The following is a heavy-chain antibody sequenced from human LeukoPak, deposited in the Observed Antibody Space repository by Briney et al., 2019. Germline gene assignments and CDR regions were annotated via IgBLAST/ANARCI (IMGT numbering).Heavy chain of an antibody. CDR3: ARDPRESSLYAFEI. CDR2: VQHIGGET. CDR1: GFTFSNSW. D-gene: IGHD2-15*01. V-gene: IGHV3-7*03. J-gene: IGHJ3*02. Sequence: GGSLRLSCAGSGFTFSNSWMGWVRQAPGKGLEWVANVQHIGGETYYVDSVKGRFTISRDNSKNTLYLQMNNLRAEDTAVYYCARDPRESSLYAFEIWGQGTMVTVSS.